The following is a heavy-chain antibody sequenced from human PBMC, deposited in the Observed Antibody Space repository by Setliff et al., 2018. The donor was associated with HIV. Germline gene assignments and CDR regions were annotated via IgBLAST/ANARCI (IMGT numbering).Heavy chain of an antibody. CDR3: ARAPRGDFWGGKDYFDY. V-gene: IGHV1-18*01. CDR1: GYSFSSYG. D-gene: IGHD3-3*01. Sequence: GASVKVSCKASGYSFSSYGISWVRQAPGQGLEWMGWISGYNANTNYAQKLQGKVIMTTDTSTSTAYMEVRSLRSDDTAVYFCARAPRGDFWGGKDYFDYWGQGRLVTVSS. J-gene: IGHJ4*02. CDR2: ISGYNANT.